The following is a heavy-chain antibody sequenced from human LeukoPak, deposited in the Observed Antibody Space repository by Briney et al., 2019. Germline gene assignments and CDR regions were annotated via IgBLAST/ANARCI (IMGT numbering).Heavy chain of an antibody. D-gene: IGHD3-16*01. Sequence: SETLSLTCTVSGGSISSYYWSWIRQPPGKGLEWIGYIYYSGSTNYNPSLKSRVTISVDTSKSQFSLKLPSVTAADTAVYYCGRTWGYYFDYWGQGTLVTVSS. V-gene: IGHV4-59*12. CDR3: GRTWGYYFDY. CDR1: GGSISSYY. J-gene: IGHJ4*02. CDR2: IYYSGST.